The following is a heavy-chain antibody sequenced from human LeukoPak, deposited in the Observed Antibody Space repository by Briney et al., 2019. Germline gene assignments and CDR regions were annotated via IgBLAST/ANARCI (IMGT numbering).Heavy chain of an antibody. J-gene: IGHJ4*02. CDR1: AYTFTNYY. CDR2: INPSTGSP. V-gene: IGHV1-46*03. CDR3: GREDNWGSKSFDY. Sequence: PGTSVKISCKTSAYTFTNYYMHWVRQAPGQGLEWMGRINPSTGSPTYAQKFQGRVTLTRDTSTSTVFMELSSLRSDDTAVYYCGREDNWGSKSFDYWGQGTLVTVSS. D-gene: IGHD7-27*01.